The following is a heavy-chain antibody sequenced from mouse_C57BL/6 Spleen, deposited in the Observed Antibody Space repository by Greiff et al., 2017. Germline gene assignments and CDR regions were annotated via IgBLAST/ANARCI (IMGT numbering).Heavy chain of an antibody. D-gene: IGHD2-1*01. J-gene: IGHJ2*01. CDR3: AKSAIYYGNYGGFDY. Sequence: VQLQQSGAELVRPGTSVKVSCKASGYAFTSYWIEWVKQRPGQGLEWIGVINPGSGGTNYNEKFKGKATLTADKSSSTAYMQPSSLTSVDSAGYFCAKSAIYYGNYGGFDYWGQGTTLTVAS. CDR2: INPGSGGT. CDR1: GYAFTSYW. V-gene: IGHV1-54*01.